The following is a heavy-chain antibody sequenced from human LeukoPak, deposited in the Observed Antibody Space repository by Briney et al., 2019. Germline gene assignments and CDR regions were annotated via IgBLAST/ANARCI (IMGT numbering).Heavy chain of an antibody. CDR1: GGSISSGGYY. Sequence: SETLSLTCTVSGGSISSGGYYWSWIRQPPGKGLEWIGYIYHSGSTYYNPSLKSRVTISVDRSKNQFSLKLSSVTAADTAVYYCARASRTTVVTPHTEYFQHWGQGTLVTVSS. V-gene: IGHV4-30-2*01. D-gene: IGHD4-23*01. CDR2: IYHSGST. CDR3: ARASRTTVVTPHTEYFQH. J-gene: IGHJ1*01.